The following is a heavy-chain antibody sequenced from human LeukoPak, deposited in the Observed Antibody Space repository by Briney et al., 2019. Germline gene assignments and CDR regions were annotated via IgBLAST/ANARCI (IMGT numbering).Heavy chain of an antibody. CDR3: ARVAKLTIFGVVHWNHNYYFDY. V-gene: IGHV1-2*02. Sequence: GASVTVSCKASGYTFTGYYMHWVRQAPGQGLEWMGWINPNSGGTNYAQKFQGRVTMTRDTSISTAYMELSRLRSDDTAVYYCARVAKLTIFGVVHWNHNYYFDYWGQGTLVTVSS. CDR1: GYTFTGYY. J-gene: IGHJ4*02. D-gene: IGHD3-3*01. CDR2: INPNSGGT.